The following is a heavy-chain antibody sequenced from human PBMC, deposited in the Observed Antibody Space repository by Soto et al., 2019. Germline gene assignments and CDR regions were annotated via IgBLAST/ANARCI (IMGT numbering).Heavy chain of an antibody. CDR3: AKNLPRTGRFDY. J-gene: IGHJ4*02. V-gene: IGHV4-39*01. Sequence: KLSVTCGLPGASITSTTYFWAWIRQPPGKGLEWVGSMYYSGKTHYNPSLKSRTTISVDRSRNKFSLKVSSVNAADTAVYYCAKNLPRTGRFDYWGQG. CDR2: MYYSGKT. CDR1: GASITSTTYF.